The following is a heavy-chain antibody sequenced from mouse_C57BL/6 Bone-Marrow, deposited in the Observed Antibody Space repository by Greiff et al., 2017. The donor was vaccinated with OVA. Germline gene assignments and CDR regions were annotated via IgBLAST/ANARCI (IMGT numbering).Heavy chain of an antibody. V-gene: IGHV3-6*01. CDR3: ARGGYGGDY. Sequence: EESGPGLVKPSQSLSLTCSVTGYSITSGYYWNWIRQFPGNKLEWMGYISYDGSNNYNPSLKNRISITRDTSKNQFFLKLNSVTTEDTATYYCARGGYGGDYWGQGTSVTVSS. CDR1: GYSITSGYY. D-gene: IGHD2-10*02. J-gene: IGHJ4*01. CDR2: ISYDGSN.